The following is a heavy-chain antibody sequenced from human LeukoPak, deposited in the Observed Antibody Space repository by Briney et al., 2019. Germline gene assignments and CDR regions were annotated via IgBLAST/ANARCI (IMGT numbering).Heavy chain of an antibody. CDR2: IVGSGGNT. Sequence: GGSLRLSCAASGFTFSSYAMSWVRQAPGKGLEWVSGIVGSGGNTYYADSVEGRFTVSRDNSENTLFLQMNSLRAEDTAVYYCARDRWKTVLRGHDYWGQGTLVTVSS. V-gene: IGHV3-23*01. CDR1: GFTFSSYA. J-gene: IGHJ4*02. CDR3: ARDRWKTVLRGHDY. D-gene: IGHD3-10*01.